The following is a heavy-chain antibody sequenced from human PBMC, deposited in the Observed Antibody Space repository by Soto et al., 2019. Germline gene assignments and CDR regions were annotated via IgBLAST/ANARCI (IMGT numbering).Heavy chain of an antibody. D-gene: IGHD4-4*01. CDR1: GGSISSGDYY. CDR2: IYYSGFT. V-gene: IGHV4-30-4*01. J-gene: IGHJ4*02. CDR3: ARSDNYAPFDH. Sequence: SETLSLTCTVSGGSISSGDYYWSWIRQPPGKGLEWIGYIYYSGFTYYNPSLNSRLTMSVDTSKNQFSLKLSSVIAADTAVYYCARSDNYAPFDHWGQGTLVTVS.